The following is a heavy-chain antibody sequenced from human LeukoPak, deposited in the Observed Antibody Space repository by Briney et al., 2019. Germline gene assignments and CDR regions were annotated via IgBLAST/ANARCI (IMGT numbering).Heavy chain of an antibody. D-gene: IGHD6-19*01. CDR1: GFTFTSYA. CDR2: ISGSGGST. Sequence: GGSLRLSCAASGFTFTSYAMSWVRQAPGKGLEWVSAISGSGGSTYYADSVKGRFTISRDNSKNTLYLQMNSLRAEDTAVYYCAKAGTAVAGTGRGKNWFDPWGQGTLVTVSS. J-gene: IGHJ5*02. CDR3: AKAGTAVAGTGRGKNWFDP. V-gene: IGHV3-23*01.